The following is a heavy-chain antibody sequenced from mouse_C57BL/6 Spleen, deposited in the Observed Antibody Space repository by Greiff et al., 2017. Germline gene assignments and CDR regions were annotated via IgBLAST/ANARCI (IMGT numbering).Heavy chain of an antibody. D-gene: IGHD1-1*01. Sequence: VQLQQPGAELVRPGTSVKLSCKASGYTFTSYWMHWVKQRPGQGLEWIGVIDPSDSYTNYNQKFKGKATLTVDTSSSTAYMQLSSLTSEDSAVYYCAREGYGSSYNFDYWGQGTTLTVSS. J-gene: IGHJ2*01. CDR2: IDPSDSYT. V-gene: IGHV1-59*01. CDR3: AREGYGSSYNFDY. CDR1: GYTFTSYW.